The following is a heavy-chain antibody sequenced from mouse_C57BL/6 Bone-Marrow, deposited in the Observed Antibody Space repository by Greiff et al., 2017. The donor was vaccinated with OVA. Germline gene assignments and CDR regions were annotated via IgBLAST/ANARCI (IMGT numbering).Heavy chain of an antibody. Sequence: QVQLQQPGAELVKPGASVKLSCKASGYTFTSYWMHWVKQRPGQGLEWIGMIHPNSGSTNYNEKFKSKATLTVDKSSSTAYMQLSSLTSEDSAVYYCARVRDGYYVAMDYWGQGTSVTVSS. CDR2: IHPNSGST. CDR3: ARVRDGYYVAMDY. D-gene: IGHD2-3*01. CDR1: GYTFTSYW. V-gene: IGHV1-64*01. J-gene: IGHJ4*01.